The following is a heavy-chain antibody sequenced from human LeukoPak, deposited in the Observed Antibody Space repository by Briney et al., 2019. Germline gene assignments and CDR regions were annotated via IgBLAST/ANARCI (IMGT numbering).Heavy chain of an antibody. CDR1: GYTSTSYG. V-gene: IGHV1-18*01. Sequence: GASVKVSCKASGYTSTSYGISWVRQAPGQGLEWMGWISAYNGNTNYAQKLQGRVTMTTDTSTTTAYMELRSLRSDDTAVYYCASLYGSGSPFDYWGQGTLVTVSS. CDR2: ISAYNGNT. J-gene: IGHJ4*02. D-gene: IGHD3-10*01. CDR3: ASLYGSGSPFDY.